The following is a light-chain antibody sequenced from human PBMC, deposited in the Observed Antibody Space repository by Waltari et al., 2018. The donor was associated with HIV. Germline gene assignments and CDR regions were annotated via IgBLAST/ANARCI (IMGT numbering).Light chain of an antibody. V-gene: IGLV8-61*01. Sequence: QTVVTQEPSFSVSPGGTVTLTCGLNSGSVSTSYYPSWYQQTPGQAPRTLIYSTNTRSSGVSYRFSGSILGNKAALTITGAQADDESDYYCVLYMGSGMRVFGGGTKLTVL. CDR3: VLYMGSGMRV. J-gene: IGLJ3*02. CDR2: STN. CDR1: SGSVSTSYY.